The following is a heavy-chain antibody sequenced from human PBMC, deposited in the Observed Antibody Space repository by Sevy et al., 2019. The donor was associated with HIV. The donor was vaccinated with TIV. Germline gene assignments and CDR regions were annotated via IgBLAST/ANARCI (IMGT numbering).Heavy chain of an antibody. D-gene: IGHD6-13*01. V-gene: IGHV4-39*01. CDR2: IYYSGST. CDR1: GGSISSSSYY. J-gene: IGHJ5*02. CDR3: ARGLAARAAAAPFDP. Sequence: SETLSLTCTVSGGSISSSSYYWGWIRQPPGKGLEWIGSIYYSGSTYYNPSLKSRVTISVDTSKNQFSLKLSSVPAADTAVYYCARGLAARAAAAPFDPWGQGTLVTVSS.